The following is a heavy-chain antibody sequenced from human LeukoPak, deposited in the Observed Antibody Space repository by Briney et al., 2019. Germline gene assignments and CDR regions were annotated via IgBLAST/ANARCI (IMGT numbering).Heavy chain of an antibody. CDR2: MNPNSGNT. D-gene: IGHD6-19*01. J-gene: IGHJ5*02. V-gene: IGHV1-8*01. CDR1: GYTFTSYD. CDR3: ATSEGPGIAVAGYNWFDP. Sequence: ASVKVSCKASGYTFTSYDINWVRQATGQGLEWMGWMNPNSGNTGYAQKFQGRVTMTRNTSISTAYMELSSLRSEDTAVYYCATSEGPGIAVAGYNWFDPWGQGTLVTVSS.